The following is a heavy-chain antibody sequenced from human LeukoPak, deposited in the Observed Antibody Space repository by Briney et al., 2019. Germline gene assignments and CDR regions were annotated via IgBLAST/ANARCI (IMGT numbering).Heavy chain of an antibody. CDR3: ARGGDTMIVVVPDY. CDR1: GFTFSSYS. CDR2: ISSSSSYI. Sequence: GGSLRLSCAASGFTFSSYSMNWVRQAPGKGLEWVSSISSSSSYIYYADSVKGRFTISRDNTKNSLYLQMNSLRAEDTAVYYCARGGDTMIVVVPDYWGQGTLVTVSS. J-gene: IGHJ4*02. V-gene: IGHV3-21*01. D-gene: IGHD3-22*01.